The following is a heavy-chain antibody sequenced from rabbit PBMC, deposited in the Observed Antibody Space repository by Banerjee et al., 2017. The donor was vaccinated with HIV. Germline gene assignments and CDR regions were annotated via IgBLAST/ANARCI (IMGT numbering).Heavy chain of an antibody. CDR3: AREDGGVGGYDNNL. V-gene: IGHV1S40*01. Sequence: QSLEESGGDLVKPGAFLTLTCTASGFSFSNKYVMCWVRQAPGKGLEWIACINTSSGNTVYASWAKGRFTISRTSSTTVTLQMTSLTAADTATYFCAREDGGVGGYDNNLWGQGTLVTVS. D-gene: IGHD1-1*01. CDR1: GFSFSNKYV. CDR2: INTSSGNT. J-gene: IGHJ4*01.